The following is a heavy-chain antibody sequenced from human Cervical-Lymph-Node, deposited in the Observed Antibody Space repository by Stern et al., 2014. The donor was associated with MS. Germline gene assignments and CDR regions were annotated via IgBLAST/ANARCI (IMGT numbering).Heavy chain of an antibody. Sequence: EVQLVESGPEVKRPGESLKISCQASGYTFTSYWIGWVRQMPGKGLEWIAIIFPGGSDLRYRSSFQGQVTISADKPSSPAYLQGNTLKASDTAIYYCARQRYFDYWGQGTLVTVSS. V-gene: IGHV5-51*01. CDR2: IFPGGSDL. CDR1: GYTFTSYW. CDR3: ARQRYFDY. J-gene: IGHJ4*02.